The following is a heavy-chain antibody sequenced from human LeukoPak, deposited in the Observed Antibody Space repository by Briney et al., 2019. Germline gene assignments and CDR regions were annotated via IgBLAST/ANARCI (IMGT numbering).Heavy chain of an antibody. D-gene: IGHD4-17*01. CDR3: ARDPPHDYGDYAWFDP. J-gene: IGHJ5*02. CDR2: IIPVFGTA. Sequence: ASVKVSCKASGGTFSSYAISWVRQAPGQRLEWMGGIIPVFGTANYAQKFQGRVTITADKSTSTAYMELSSLRSEDTAVYYCARDPPHDYGDYAWFDPWGQGTLVTVSS. V-gene: IGHV1-69*06. CDR1: GGTFSSYA.